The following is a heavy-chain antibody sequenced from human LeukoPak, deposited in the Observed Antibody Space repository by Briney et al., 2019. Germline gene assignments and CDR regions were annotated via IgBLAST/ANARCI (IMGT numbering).Heavy chain of an antibody. CDR2: IIPIFGTA. Sequence: SVTVSCKASGGTFSSYAISWVRQAPGQGLEWMGGIIPIFGTANYAQKFQGRVTITADGSTSTAYMELSSLRSEDTAVYYCARDGGYGEPDYWGQGTLVTVSS. D-gene: IGHD3-16*01. CDR1: GGTFSSYA. V-gene: IGHV1-69*13. CDR3: ARDGGYGEPDY. J-gene: IGHJ4*02.